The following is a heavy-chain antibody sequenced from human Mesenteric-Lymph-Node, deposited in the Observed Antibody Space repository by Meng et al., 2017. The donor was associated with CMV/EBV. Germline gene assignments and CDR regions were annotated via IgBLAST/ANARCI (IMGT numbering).Heavy chain of an antibody. D-gene: IGHD4/OR15-4a*01. CDR2: LSTDGSTT. J-gene: IGHJ4*02. CDR1: GFTFSSHW. V-gene: IGHV3-74*01. CDR3: ATDHYSAGWD. Sequence: GESLKISCAADGFTFSSHWMHWVRQGPGKGLVWVSRLSTDGSTTSYADSVKGRFAISRDNAKNTLYLQMNSLRAEDTAIYYCATDHYSAGWDWGQGTLVTVSS.